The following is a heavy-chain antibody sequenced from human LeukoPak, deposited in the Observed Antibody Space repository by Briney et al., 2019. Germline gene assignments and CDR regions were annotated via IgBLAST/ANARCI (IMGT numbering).Heavy chain of an antibody. D-gene: IGHD4-17*01. CDR1: GYTFTLYY. CDR2: INPSGGPA. V-gene: IGHV1-46*01. J-gene: IGHJ5*02. CDR3: ARGPPTTMTNRYFGLFDP. Sequence: ASVKVSCKASGYTFTLYYIHWVRQAPGQGLEWMGIINPSGGPANYAQKNQGRVTMTRDTSTSTVYMELNSLKSEDTAVYYCARGPPTTMTNRYFGLFDPWGQGTSVTVSS.